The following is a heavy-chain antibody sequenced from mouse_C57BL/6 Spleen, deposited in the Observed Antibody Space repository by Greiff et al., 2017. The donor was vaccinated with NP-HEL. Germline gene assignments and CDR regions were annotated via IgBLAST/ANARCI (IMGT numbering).Heavy chain of an antibody. V-gene: IGHV1-15*01. CDR1: GYTFTDYE. J-gene: IGHJ3*01. CDR2: IDPETGGT. D-gene: IGHD1-1*01. CDR3: TRDVFGSSYRFAY. Sequence: VQLQQSGAELVRPGASVTLSCKASGYTFTDYEMHWVKQTPVHGLEWIGAIDPETGGTAYNQKFKGKAILTADKSSSTAYMELRSLTSEDSSVYYCTRDVFGSSYRFAYWGQGTLVTVSA.